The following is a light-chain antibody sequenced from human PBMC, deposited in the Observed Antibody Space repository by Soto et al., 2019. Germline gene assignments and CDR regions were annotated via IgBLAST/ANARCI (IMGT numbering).Light chain of an antibody. CDR3: QQSNSFPLT. CDR1: QGISNW. J-gene: IGKJ1*01. Sequence: DIHMTQSPSSVSASVGDRVTITCRASQGISNWLAWFQQKPGKAPNLLIYTASRLQSGVPSRFSGSGSGTDFTLTISSLKNEDFATYYCQQSNSFPLTFGQGTKVDIK. V-gene: IGKV1-12*01. CDR2: TAS.